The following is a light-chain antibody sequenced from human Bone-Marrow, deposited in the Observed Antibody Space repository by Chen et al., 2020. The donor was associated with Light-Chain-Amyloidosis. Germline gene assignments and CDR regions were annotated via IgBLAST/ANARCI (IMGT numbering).Light chain of an antibody. CDR3: QVWDSSSHHFWV. CDR2: DDS. V-gene: IGLV3-21*02. Sequence: SYVLTQPPSVSVAPGQTARITCGGNNIGSKSVHWYQQKPGQAPVLVVYDDSDRPSGIPVRCCGSNSGKTATLTISRVEAEDEDDYDCQVWDSSSHHFWVFGGGTKLTVL. CDR1: NIGSKS. J-gene: IGLJ3*02.